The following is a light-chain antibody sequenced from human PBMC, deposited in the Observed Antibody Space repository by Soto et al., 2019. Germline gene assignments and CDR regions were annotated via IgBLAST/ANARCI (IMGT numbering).Light chain of an antibody. CDR1: QSINNY. V-gene: IGKV3-11*01. Sequence: EIVLTQSPVTLSLSPGERATLSCRASQSINNYLAWYQQKPGQPPRLLIYDASNRATAIPVRFSGSGSGTDFTLTISSLEPEDSAVYYCQYRGIWPPGATFVGGTKGEIK. J-gene: IGKJ4*01. CDR3: QYRGIWPPGAT. CDR2: DAS.